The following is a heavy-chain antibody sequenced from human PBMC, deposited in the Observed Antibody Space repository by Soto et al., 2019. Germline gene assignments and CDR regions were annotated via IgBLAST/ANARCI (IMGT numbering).Heavy chain of an antibody. V-gene: IGHV3-53*04. D-gene: IGHD5-18*01. CDR1: GFTVSSNY. CDR3: ARDSSAGYSYGY. J-gene: IGHJ4*02. CDR2: IYSGST. Sequence: EVQLVESGGGLVQPGGSLRLSCAASGFTVSSNYMSWVRQAPGKGLEWVSVIYSGSTYYADSVKGQFTISTHNSNNTLYLQMKSLRAEDTAVYYCARDSSAGYSYGYWGQGTRVTVSS.